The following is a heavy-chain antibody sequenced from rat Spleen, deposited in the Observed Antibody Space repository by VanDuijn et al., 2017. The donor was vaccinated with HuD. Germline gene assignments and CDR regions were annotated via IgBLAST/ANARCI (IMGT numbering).Heavy chain of an antibody. CDR1: GFSLSSYG. D-gene: IGHD1-1*01. V-gene: IGHV2S63*01. CDR2: MWTDGST. Sequence: VQLKESGPGLVQPSQTLSLTCTVSGFSLSSYGVIWVRQPPGKGLEWMGVMWTDGSTAYNSALKSRLSISRDTSKSQVFLKMNSLQTEDTAIYYCTRDRLQWFDYWGQGVMVTVSS. CDR3: TRDRLQWFDY. J-gene: IGHJ2*01.